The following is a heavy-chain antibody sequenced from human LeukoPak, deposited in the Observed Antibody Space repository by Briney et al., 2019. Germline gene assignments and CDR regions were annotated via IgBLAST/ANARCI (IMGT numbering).Heavy chain of an antibody. CDR2: INPNSGGT. CDR3: ARSDYYDDNGFDY. J-gene: IGHJ4*02. D-gene: IGHD3-22*01. Sequence: ASVKVSCKASGYTFNSYYMHWVRQAPGQGLEWMGRINPNSGGTNYAQKFQGRVTMTRDTSISTAYMELSRLRSDDTAVYYCARSDYYDDNGFDYWGQGTLVTVSS. V-gene: IGHV1-2*06. CDR1: GYTFNSYY.